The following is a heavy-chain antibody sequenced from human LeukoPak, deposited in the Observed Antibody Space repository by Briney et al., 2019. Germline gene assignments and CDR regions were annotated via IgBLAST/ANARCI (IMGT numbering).Heavy chain of an antibody. D-gene: IGHD3-9*01. V-gene: IGHV3-21*01. CDR1: GFTFSTYS. CDR3: VRDNYYDILTGYYPFDY. J-gene: IGHJ4*02. CDR2: ISYSSDYI. Sequence: GGSLRLSCAASGFTFSTYSMNWVRQAPGKGLEWVSSISYSSDYIYYADSVKGRFTISRDNARNSLYLQMNSLRAEDTAVYYCVRDNYYDILTGYYPFDYWGQGTLVTVSS.